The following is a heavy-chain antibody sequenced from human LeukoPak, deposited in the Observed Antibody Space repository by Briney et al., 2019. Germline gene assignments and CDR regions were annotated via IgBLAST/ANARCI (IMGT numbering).Heavy chain of an antibody. J-gene: IGHJ6*03. D-gene: IGHD1-14*01. CDR1: GYTFTSYG. Sequence: ASEKVSCKASGYTFTSYGISWVRQAPGQGLEWMGWISAYNGSTNYAQKLQGRVTMTTDTSTSTAYMELRSLRSDDTAVYYCARGYLHYYYMDVWGKGTTVTISS. CDR3: ARGYLHYYYMDV. V-gene: IGHV1-18*01. CDR2: ISAYNGST.